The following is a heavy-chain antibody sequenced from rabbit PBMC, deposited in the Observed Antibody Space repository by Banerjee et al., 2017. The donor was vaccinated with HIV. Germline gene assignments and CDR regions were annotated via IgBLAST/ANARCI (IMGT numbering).Heavy chain of an antibody. D-gene: IGHD1-1*01. CDR2: IYTGSGNT. J-gene: IGHJ4*01. V-gene: IGHV1S40*01. CDR1: GFSLSSYA. Sequence: QSLEESGGDLVKPGASLTLTCTASGFSLSSYAMSWVRQAPGKGLEWIGCIYTGSGNTDYASWAKGRFTVSKTSSTTVTLQMTSLTAADTATYFCARDLTGVIGWNLNVWGQGTLVTGS. CDR3: ARDLTGVIGWNLNV.